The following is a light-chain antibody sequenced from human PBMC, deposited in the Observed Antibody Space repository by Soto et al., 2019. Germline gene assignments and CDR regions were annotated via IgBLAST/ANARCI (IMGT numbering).Light chain of an antibody. Sequence: QSVLTQPPSVSGAPGQRVTISCTGSSSNIGAGYDVHWYQQLPGTAPKLLIYGNSNRPSGVPDRFSGSKSGTSASLAITGLQAEDEAEYYCCSYAGSGTLVFGGGTKLTVL. V-gene: IGLV1-40*01. J-gene: IGLJ3*02. CDR2: GNS. CDR1: SSNIGAGYD. CDR3: CSYAGSGTLV.